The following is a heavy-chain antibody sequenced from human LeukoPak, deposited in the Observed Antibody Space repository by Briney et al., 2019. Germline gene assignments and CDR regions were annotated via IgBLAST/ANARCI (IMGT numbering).Heavy chain of an antibody. CDR1: GGSISSYY. Sequence: PSETLSLTCTVSGGSISSYYWSWIRQPPGKGLEWIGYIYYSGSTNYNPSLKSRVTISVDTSENQFSLKLSSVTAADTAVYYCARDRGYSSGWYGAFDIWGQGTMVTVSS. CDR2: IYYSGST. D-gene: IGHD6-19*01. V-gene: IGHV4-59*12. J-gene: IGHJ3*02. CDR3: ARDRGYSSGWYGAFDI.